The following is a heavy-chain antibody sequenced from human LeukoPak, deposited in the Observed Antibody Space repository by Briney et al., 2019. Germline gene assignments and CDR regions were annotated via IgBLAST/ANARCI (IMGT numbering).Heavy chain of an antibody. V-gene: IGHV1-8*01. CDR1: GYTFTSYD. Sequence: ASVKVSCKASGYTFTSYDINWVRQATGQGLEWMGWMNPNSGNTGYAQKFQGRVIMTRNTSISTAYMELSSLRSEDTAVYYCARAYGEGYYYYGMDVWGQGTTVTVSS. CDR2: MNPNSGNT. D-gene: IGHD4-17*01. CDR3: ARAYGEGYYYYGMDV. J-gene: IGHJ6*02.